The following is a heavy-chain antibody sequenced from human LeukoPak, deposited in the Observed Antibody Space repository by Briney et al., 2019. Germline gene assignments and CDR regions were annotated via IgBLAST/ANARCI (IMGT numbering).Heavy chain of an antibody. V-gene: IGHV3-74*01. CDR2: TNGDGSDT. D-gene: IGHD3-3*01. Sequence: GGSLRLSCAASGFTLSNSWMHWVRQAPGKGLVWVSRTNGDGSDTSYADSVKGRFTISRDSATNTLYLQMNSLRAEDTAIYYCVREGKYSHVFDFDYWGQGTLVPVS. CDR1: GFTLSNSW. CDR3: VREGKYSHVFDFDY. J-gene: IGHJ4*02.